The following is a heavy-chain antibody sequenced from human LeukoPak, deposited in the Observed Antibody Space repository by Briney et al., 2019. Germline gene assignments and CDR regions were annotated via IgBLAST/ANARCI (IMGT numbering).Heavy chain of an antibody. CDR1: GFTFSSYG. CDR3: ARDALRTTYYFDY. CDR2: IWYDGSNK. J-gene: IGHJ4*02. V-gene: IGHV3-33*01. Sequence: GGSLRLSCAASGFTFSSYGMHWVRQAPGKGLEWVAVIWYDGSNKYYADSVKGRFTISRDNSKNTLYLQMNSLRAEDTAVYYCARDALRTTYYFDYWGQGTLVTASS. D-gene: IGHD3-16*01.